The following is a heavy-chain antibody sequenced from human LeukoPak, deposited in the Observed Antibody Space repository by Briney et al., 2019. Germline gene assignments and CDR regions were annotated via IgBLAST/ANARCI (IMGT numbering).Heavy chain of an antibody. CDR2: ISGSGGST. Sequence: GGSLRLSCAASGFTFSSYAMSWVRQAPGKGLEWVSAISGSGGSTYYADSVKGRFTLSRDNAKNSLYLQMNSLRAEDTAVYYCASIPSGGISGAFDIWGQGTMVTVSS. J-gene: IGHJ3*02. D-gene: IGHD2-2*02. CDR3: ASIPSGGISGAFDI. V-gene: IGHV3-23*01. CDR1: GFTFSSYA.